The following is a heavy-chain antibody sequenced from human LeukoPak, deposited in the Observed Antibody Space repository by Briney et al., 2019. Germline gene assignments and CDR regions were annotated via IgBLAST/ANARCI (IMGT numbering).Heavy chain of an antibody. D-gene: IGHD4/OR15-4a*01. CDR2: INQGGSEK. CDR1: GFTFGNHW. V-gene: IGHV3-7*04. J-gene: IGHJ4*02. Sequence: GGSLRLSCAASGFTFGNHWMTWVRQAPGKGLEWVANINQGGSEKHYVDSLKGRFTISRDNAKNSLHLQMNSLRTEDTALYYCVRGFSAGYWGQGTLVTVPS. CDR3: VRGFSAGY.